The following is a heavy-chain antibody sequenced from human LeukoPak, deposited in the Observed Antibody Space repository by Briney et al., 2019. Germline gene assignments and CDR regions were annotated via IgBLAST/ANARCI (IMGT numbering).Heavy chain of an antibody. D-gene: IGHD1-20*01. CDR1: GGTFSSYA. Sequence: SVKVSCKASGGTFSSYAISWVRQAPGQGLEWMGGIIPIFGTANYAQKFQGRVTITADESTCTAYMELSSLRSEDTAVYYCARDAGARLTGTPIWGQGTLVTVSS. CDR2: IIPIFGTA. V-gene: IGHV1-69*13. J-gene: IGHJ4*02. CDR3: ARDAGARLTGTPI.